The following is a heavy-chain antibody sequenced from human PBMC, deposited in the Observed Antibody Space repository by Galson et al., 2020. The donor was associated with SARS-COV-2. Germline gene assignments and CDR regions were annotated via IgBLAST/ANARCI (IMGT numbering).Heavy chain of an antibody. V-gene: IGHV3-23*01. Sequence: GESLKISCAASGFTFSDFAMSWVRQAPGKGLEWVSSISGAAADTYYADSVKGRFTFSRDNSKNALYLQMNSLRADDTAVYYCAKDGGGWYTSGWYYCDSWGQGTLVTVSS. J-gene: IGHJ4*02. D-gene: IGHD6-19*01. CDR2: ISGAAADT. CDR3: AKDGGGWYTSGWYYCDS. CDR1: GFTFSDFA.